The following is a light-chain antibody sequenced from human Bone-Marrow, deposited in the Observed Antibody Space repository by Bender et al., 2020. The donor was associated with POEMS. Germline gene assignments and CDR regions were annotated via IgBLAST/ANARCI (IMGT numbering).Light chain of an antibody. Sequence: QSALTQPASVSGSPGQSITISCTGTSSDVGNFNYVSWYQQYPGKAPKAMIYDVSNRPSGVSNRFSGSRSGNTASLTISGLQAEDEANYYCSSYTSTSTLYVFGTGTKVTVL. V-gene: IGLV2-14*01. CDR1: SSDVGNFNY. CDR2: DVS. J-gene: IGLJ1*01. CDR3: SSYTSTSTLYV.